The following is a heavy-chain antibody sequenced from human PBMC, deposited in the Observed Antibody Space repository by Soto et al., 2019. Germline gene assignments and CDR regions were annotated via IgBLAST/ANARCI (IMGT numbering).Heavy chain of an antibody. V-gene: IGHV3-30*18. D-gene: IGHD3-9*01. J-gene: IGHJ6*02. Sequence: QVQLVESGGGVVQPGRSLRLSCAASGFTFSSYGMHWVRQAPGKGLEWVAVISYDGSNKYYADSVKGRFTISRDNSKNTLYLQMNMLRAEDTAVYYCSKVRYDILTGYRRDYYYGMDVWGQGTTVTVSS. CDR3: SKVRYDILTGYRRDYYYGMDV. CDR1: GFTFSSYG. CDR2: ISYDGSNK.